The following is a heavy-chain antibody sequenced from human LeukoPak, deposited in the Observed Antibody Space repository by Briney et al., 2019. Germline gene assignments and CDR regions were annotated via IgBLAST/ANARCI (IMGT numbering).Heavy chain of an antibody. Sequence: SVKVSCKSSGGTFSSYAVSWVRQAPGQGLEWMGGIIPIFHKTNYAQKFQGRVTITTDESTSTAYMELSSLRSEDTAVYYCARHGGITIFGVAQPGGAFDIWGQGTMVTVSS. CDR2: IIPIFHKT. V-gene: IGHV1-69*05. CDR3: ARHGGITIFGVAQPGGAFDI. J-gene: IGHJ3*02. CDR1: GGTFSSYA. D-gene: IGHD3-3*01.